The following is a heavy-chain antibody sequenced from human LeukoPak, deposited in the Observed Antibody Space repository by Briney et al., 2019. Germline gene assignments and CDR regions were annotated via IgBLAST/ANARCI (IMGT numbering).Heavy chain of an antibody. Sequence: PSGTLSLTCTVSGGSISNYYWSWIRQPPGKGLEWIGYIYYSGSTNYNPSLKSRVTISVDTSKNQFSLKLSSVTAADTAVYYCARHFGHGDYPLDYWGQGTLVTVSS. CDR3: ARHFGHGDYPLDY. V-gene: IGHV4-59*08. CDR1: GGSISNYY. CDR2: IYYSGST. J-gene: IGHJ4*02. D-gene: IGHD4-17*01.